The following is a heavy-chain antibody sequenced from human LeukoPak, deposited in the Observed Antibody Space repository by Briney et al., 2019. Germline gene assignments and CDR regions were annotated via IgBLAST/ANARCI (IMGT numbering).Heavy chain of an antibody. J-gene: IGHJ5*02. V-gene: IGHV3-23*01. Sequence: PGGSLSLSCPASVFSSINYAMSGVRQAPAKGLDCVSAISDESAKIYYSPSVKDRLILYIHNSQNALVLPLNSLSDDGAGVYYFSREYDSSWPSWGQRTLVTVSS. CDR2: ISDESAKI. CDR1: VFSSINYA. CDR3: SREYDSSWPS. D-gene: IGHD3-22*01.